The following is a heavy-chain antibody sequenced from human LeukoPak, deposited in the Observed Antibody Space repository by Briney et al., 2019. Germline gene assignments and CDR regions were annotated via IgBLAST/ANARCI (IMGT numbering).Heavy chain of an antibody. D-gene: IGHD3-16*01. Sequence: PSENQSLTCTVSGGSISSGSYYWSWIRQPAGKGLGLIGRIYTSGSTNYDPSLKSRATISVGTSKNQCSLMLSSVTAADSAVYYCARAVYDYVWGSYVDYFDYWGQGTLVTVSS. CDR1: GGSISSGSYY. V-gene: IGHV4-61*02. CDR3: ARAVYDYVWGSYVDYFDY. CDR2: IYTSGST. J-gene: IGHJ4*03.